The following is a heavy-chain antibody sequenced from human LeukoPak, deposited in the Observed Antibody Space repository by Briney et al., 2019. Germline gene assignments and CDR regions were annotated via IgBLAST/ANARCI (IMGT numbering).Heavy chain of an antibody. CDR3: AREVAIAAAGTGYYYGMDV. J-gene: IGHJ6*02. D-gene: IGHD6-13*01. Sequence: PGGSLRLSCAASGFTFSSYSMNWVRQAPGKGLEWVSVIYSGGSTYYADSAKGRFTISRDNSKNTLYLQMNSLRAEDTAVYYCAREVAIAAAGTGYYYGMDVWGQGTTVTVSS. CDR1: GFTFSSYS. V-gene: IGHV3-53*01. CDR2: IYSGGST.